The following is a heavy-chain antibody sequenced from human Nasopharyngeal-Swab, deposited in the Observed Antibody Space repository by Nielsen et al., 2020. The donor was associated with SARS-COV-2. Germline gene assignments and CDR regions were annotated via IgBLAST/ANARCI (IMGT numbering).Heavy chain of an antibody. CDR1: GFTFSSYG. J-gene: IGHJ4*02. CDR3: AKEAVAGPDY. D-gene: IGHD6-19*01. Sequence: LSLTCAASGFTFSSYGMHWVRQAPGKGLEWVAVISYDGSNKYYADSVKGRFTISRDNSKNTLYLQMNSLRAEDTAVYYCAKEAVAGPDYWGQGTLVTVSS. V-gene: IGHV3-30*18. CDR2: ISYDGSNK.